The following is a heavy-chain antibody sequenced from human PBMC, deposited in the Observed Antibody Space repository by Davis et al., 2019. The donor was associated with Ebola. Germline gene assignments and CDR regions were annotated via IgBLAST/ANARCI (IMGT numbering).Heavy chain of an antibody. J-gene: IGHJ4*02. D-gene: IGHD2-21*01. Sequence: GESLKISCAGSGLTFSNYWMSWVRQAPGKGLEWVANIKEDGSEKYYVDSVKGRFTISSDNAKNTLFLQMNSLTAEDTALYYCAREVPFCGGDCLDYWGQGTLVTVSS. CDR1: GLTFSNYW. CDR2: IKEDGSEK. CDR3: AREVPFCGGDCLDY. V-gene: IGHV3-7*01.